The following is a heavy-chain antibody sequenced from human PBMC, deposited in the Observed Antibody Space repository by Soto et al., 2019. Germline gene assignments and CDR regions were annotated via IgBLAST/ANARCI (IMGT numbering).Heavy chain of an antibody. Sequence: PGGSLRLSYGASEFTFSTYAVTWVRQAPGKGLEWVSGISNSGDNTYYGDSVKGRFTISRDNSKNTLYLQMNSLRAEDSAVYFCARGSRDSYPGSRIFDLWGRGTRVTVSS. D-gene: IGHD3-10*01. CDR3: ARGSRDSYPGSRIFDL. CDR1: EFTFSTYA. V-gene: IGHV3-23*01. CDR2: ISNSGDNT. J-gene: IGHJ4*02.